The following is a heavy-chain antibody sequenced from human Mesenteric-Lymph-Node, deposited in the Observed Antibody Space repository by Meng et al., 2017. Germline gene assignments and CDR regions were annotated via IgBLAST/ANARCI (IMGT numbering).Heavy chain of an antibody. J-gene: IGHJ4*02. CDR1: GGSINSGDYY. V-gene: IGHV4-30-4*01. CDR2: MYHRGNT. CDR3: VSTSWYRVNY. Sequence: VRLRVSGPGLVKPSQTLSLTCTVSGGSINSGDYYWSWIRQPPGKGLEWIGEMYHRGNTNYNPSLKSRVTISVDKSKNQFSLKLSSVTAADTAVYYCVSTSWYRVNYWGQGTLVTVSS. D-gene: IGHD6-13*01.